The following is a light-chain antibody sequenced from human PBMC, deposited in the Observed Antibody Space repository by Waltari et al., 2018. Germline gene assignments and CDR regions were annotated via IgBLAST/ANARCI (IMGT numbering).Light chain of an antibody. CDR3: QQYYTTPIT. CDR2: WAT. Sequence: DIVMTQSPDSLAVSLGERATINCKSSQSVLLSSNNRNYLTWYQQKPGQPPKLLIYWATTRESGVPGRFSGSGSGTDFTLTISSLQAEDVAVYYCQQYYTTPITFGGGTK. CDR1: QSVLLSSNNRNY. V-gene: IGKV4-1*01. J-gene: IGKJ4*01.